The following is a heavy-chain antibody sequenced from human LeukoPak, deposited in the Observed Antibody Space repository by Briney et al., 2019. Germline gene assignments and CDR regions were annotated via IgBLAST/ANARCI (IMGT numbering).Heavy chain of an antibody. D-gene: IGHD3-10*01. V-gene: IGHV1-2*02. CDR1: GYTFSGTGWY. Sequence: GDSVTVSYKASGYTFSGTGWYLYWLRQAPAQGLECMGWIHPNNGDTAYEQKFEGRVAMTRDTSISTAYMELRRLRPDDTAVYFCARDGPAQMVDLDYWGQGTLVTVSS. CDR2: IHPNNGDT. CDR3: ARDGPAQMVDLDY. J-gene: IGHJ4*02.